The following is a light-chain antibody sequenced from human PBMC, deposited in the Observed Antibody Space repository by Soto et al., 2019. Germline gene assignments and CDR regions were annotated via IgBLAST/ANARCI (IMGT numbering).Light chain of an antibody. CDR2: DIS. CDR3: QQYSTSPT. V-gene: IGKV3-11*01. Sequence: EIVLTQSPATLSLSPGERATLPCRASQNIGIYLAWYQQRPGQAPKLPIYDISNRASGIPARFSGSGSGTDFTLTISRLEPEDFAVYYCQQYSTSPTFGEGTRLEIK. CDR1: QNIGIY. J-gene: IGKJ5*01.